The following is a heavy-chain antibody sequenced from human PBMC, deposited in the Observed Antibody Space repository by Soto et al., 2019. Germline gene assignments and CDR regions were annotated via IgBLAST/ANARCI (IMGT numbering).Heavy chain of an antibody. V-gene: IGHV1-2*04. CDR2: INPNSGGT. CDR3: ARDLTGTTQTDPAYYGMDV. J-gene: IGHJ6*02. D-gene: IGHD1-1*01. CDR1: GYTFTGYY. Sequence: QVQLVQSGAEVKKPGASVKVSCKASGYTFTGYYMHWVRQAPGQGLEWMGWINPNSGGTNYAQKFQGWVTMTRDTSISTAYMELSRLRSDDTAVYYCARDLTGTTQTDPAYYGMDVWGQGTTVTVSS.